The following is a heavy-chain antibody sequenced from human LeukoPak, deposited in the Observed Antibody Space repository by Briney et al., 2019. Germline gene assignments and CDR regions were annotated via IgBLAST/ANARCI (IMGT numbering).Heavy chain of an antibody. CDR1: GNYW. J-gene: IGHJ4*02. CDR3: AKGSYYDSSGSFYFDY. Sequence: GGSLRLSCAASGNYWMHWVRQAPGKGLEWVSGISGSGDNTYYADSVKGRFTISRDNSKNTLYVQVNSLGTEDTAAYYCAKGSYYDSSGSFYFDYWGQGTLVTVSS. CDR2: ISGSGDNT. V-gene: IGHV3-23*01. D-gene: IGHD3-22*01.